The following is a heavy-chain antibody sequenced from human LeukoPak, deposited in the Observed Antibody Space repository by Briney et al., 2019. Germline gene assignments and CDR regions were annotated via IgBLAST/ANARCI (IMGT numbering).Heavy chain of an antibody. CDR1: GNYW. J-gene: IGHJ4*02. CDR3: AKGSYYDSSGSFYFDY. Sequence: GGSLRLSCAASGNYWMHWVRQAPGKGLEWVSGISGSGDNTYYADSVKGRFTISRDNSKNTLYVQVNSLGTEDTAAYYCAKGSYYDSSGSFYFDYWGQGTLVTVSS. CDR2: ISGSGDNT. V-gene: IGHV3-23*01. D-gene: IGHD3-22*01.